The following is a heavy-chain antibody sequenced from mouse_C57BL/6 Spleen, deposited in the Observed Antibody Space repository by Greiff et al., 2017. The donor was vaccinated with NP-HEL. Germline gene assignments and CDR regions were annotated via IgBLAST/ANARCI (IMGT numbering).Heavy chain of an antibody. D-gene: IGHD4-1*01. CDR1: GFTFSSYA. J-gene: IGHJ2*01. CDR2: ISSGGDYI. CDR3: TSQITGGFGY. Sequence: EVHLVESGEGLVKPGGSLKLSCAASGFTFSSYAMSWVRQTPEKRLEWVAYISSGGDYIYYADTVKGRFTISRDNARNTLHLQMSSLKSENTAMYYCTSQITGGFGYWGQGTTLTVSS. V-gene: IGHV5-9-1*02.